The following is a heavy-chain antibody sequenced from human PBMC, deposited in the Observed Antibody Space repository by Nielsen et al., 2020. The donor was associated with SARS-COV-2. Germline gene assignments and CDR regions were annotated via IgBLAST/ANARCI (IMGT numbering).Heavy chain of an antibody. Sequence: GGSLRLSCAASGFTFDDYAMHWVRQAPGKGLEWVSGISWNSGSIGYADSVKGRFTISRDNAKNSLYLQMNSLRAEDTALYYCAKGDYYDSSGGHYWGQGTLVTVSS. CDR1: GFTFDDYA. CDR3: AKGDYYDSSGGHY. V-gene: IGHV3-9*01. D-gene: IGHD3-22*01. CDR2: ISWNSGSI. J-gene: IGHJ4*02.